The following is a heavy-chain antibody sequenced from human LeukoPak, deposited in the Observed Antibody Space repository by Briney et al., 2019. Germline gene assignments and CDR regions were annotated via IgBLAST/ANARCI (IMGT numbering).Heavy chain of an antibody. J-gene: IGHJ4*02. CDR2: ISGSGGST. Sequence: GGSLRLSCAASGFTFSSYAMSWVRQAPGKGLEWVSGISGSGGSTCYVDSVKGRFTISRDNSRSTLYLQMNSLRAEDTAVYYCAKGRYSSNWYYFDYWGQGTLVTVSS. CDR1: GFTFSSYA. CDR3: AKGRYSSNWYYFDY. D-gene: IGHD6-13*01. V-gene: IGHV3-23*01.